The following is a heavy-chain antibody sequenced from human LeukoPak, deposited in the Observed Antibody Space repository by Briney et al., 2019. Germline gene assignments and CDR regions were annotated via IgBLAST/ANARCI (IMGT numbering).Heavy chain of an antibody. Sequence: ASVKVSCKASGGTFSSYAISWVRQAPGQGLEWMGRIIPILGIANYAQKFQGRVTITADKSTSTAYMELSSLRSEDTAVYYCARDEMDDILTGYQSYTFDYWGQGTLVTVSS. D-gene: IGHD3-9*01. J-gene: IGHJ4*02. CDR1: GGTFSSYA. CDR2: IIPILGIA. V-gene: IGHV1-69*04. CDR3: ARDEMDDILTGYQSYTFDY.